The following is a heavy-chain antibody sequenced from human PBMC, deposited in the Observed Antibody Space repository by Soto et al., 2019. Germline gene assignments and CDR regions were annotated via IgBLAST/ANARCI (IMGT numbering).Heavy chain of an antibody. D-gene: IGHD2-21*02. CDR2: ISYDGSNK. J-gene: IGHJ6*02. CDR3: AREHCGGDCYNYYGMDV. V-gene: IGHV3-30-3*01. Sequence: GGSLRLSCAASGFTFSSYAMHWVRQAPGKGLEWVAVISYDGSNKYYADSVKGRFTISRDNSKNTLYLQMNSLRAEDTAVYYCAREHCGGDCYNYYGMDVWGQGTTVTVSS. CDR1: GFTFSSYA.